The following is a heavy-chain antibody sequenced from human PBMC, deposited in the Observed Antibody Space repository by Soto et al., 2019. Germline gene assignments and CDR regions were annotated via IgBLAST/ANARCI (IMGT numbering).Heavy chain of an antibody. CDR2: IYYSGST. Sequence: PSETLSLTCTVSGGSVSSSTYSWTWIRQHPGKGLEWIGYIYYSGSTYYNPSLKSRVTISVGTSKNQFSLKLSSVTAADTAVYYCARASGYSYGSNWFDPWGQGTLVTVSS. CDR1: GGSVSSSTYS. CDR3: ARASGYSYGSNWFDP. D-gene: IGHD5-18*01. V-gene: IGHV4-31*03. J-gene: IGHJ5*02.